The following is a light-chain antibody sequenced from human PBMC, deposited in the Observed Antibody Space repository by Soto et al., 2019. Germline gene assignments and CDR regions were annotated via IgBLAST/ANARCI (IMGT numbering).Light chain of an antibody. CDR2: RAS. Sequence: DVVMTQSPLSLPVTLGQPASISCRSSQSIVYSDGQAYLSWFQQRPGQSPRRLIYRASNRDSGAPPTFRGTGSSAEATLQTERVEDEALGLYYCLQGTYRTPTLGIAARVEIK. V-gene: IGKV2-30*01. CDR1: QSIVYSDGQAY. CDR3: LQGTYRTPT. J-gene: IGKJ1*01.